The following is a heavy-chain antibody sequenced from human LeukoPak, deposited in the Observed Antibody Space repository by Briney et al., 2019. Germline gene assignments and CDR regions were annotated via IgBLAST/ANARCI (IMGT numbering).Heavy chain of an antibody. Sequence: SETLSLTCTVSGGSLSSGDYYWSSIRQPPRKGLEWSGHIYHSGRTHYNPPLQSRVNISVDTSKRQFSLKLSSVTAADTAVYYCARGFRAIYYDSICCDLGGEGPLVSVSS. CDR3: ARGFRAIYYDSICCDL. V-gene: IGHV4-30-4*01. D-gene: IGHD3-22*01. CDR1: GGSLSSGDYY. CDR2: IYHSGRT. J-gene: IGHJ5*02.